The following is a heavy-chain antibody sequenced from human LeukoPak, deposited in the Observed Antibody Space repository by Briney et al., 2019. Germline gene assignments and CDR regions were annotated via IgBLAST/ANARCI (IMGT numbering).Heavy chain of an antibody. D-gene: IGHD3-22*01. Sequence: GGSLRLSCTASGFTFNNYAMTWVRQAPGKGLEWVSAITGSGAYTNYADSVKGRFTISRDNSKNTIFLQMNRLSAEDTAIYYCAKRSATSSGYFDFWGRGTLVTVSS. CDR2: ITGSGAYT. J-gene: IGHJ4*02. CDR1: GFTFNNYA. CDR3: AKRSATSSGYFDF. V-gene: IGHV3-23*01.